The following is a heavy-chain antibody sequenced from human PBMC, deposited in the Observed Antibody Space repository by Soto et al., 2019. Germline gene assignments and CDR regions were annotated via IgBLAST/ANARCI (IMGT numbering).Heavy chain of an antibody. V-gene: IGHV3-33*01. Sequence: GKSQRAFWAEAGFDFGSDGPHFVRHSAFKVCEGVVVVWYDGSNKYYADSVKGRFTISRDNSKNTLYLQMNSLRAEDTAVYYCARVPRSGGYCSGGSCYYYYYGMDVWGQGTTVTVSS. CDR3: ARVPRSGGYCSGGSCYYYYYGMDV. CDR2: VWYDGSNK. CDR1: GFDFGSDG. D-gene: IGHD2-15*01. J-gene: IGHJ6*02.